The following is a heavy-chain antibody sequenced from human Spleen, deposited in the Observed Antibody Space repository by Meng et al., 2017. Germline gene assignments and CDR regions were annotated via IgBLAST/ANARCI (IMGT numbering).Heavy chain of an antibody. CDR3: ARDEDISAAGKLFGDY. CDR2: IDPKNGDT. Sequence: ASVKVSCKTSGYNFPDYYIHWVRQAPGQGLEWMGRIDPKNGDTHYAQKFQGRVTMTGDTSISTAYMDLSGLRSDDTAMYYCARDEDISAAGKLFGDYWGQGTLVTVSS. V-gene: IGHV1-2*06. CDR1: GYNFPDYY. D-gene: IGHD6-13*01. J-gene: IGHJ4*02.